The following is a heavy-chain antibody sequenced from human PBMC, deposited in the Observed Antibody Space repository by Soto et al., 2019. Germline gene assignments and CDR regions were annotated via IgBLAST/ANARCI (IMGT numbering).Heavy chain of an antibody. J-gene: IGHJ4*02. CDR1: GGSFSGYY. CDR3: AGYYDILTPRPFRY. Sequence: LETLSLTCAVYGGSFSGYYWSWIRQPPGKGLEWIGEINHSGSTNYNPSLKSRVTISVDTSKNQFSLKLSSVTAADTAVYYCAGYYDILTPRPFRYWGQGTLVTVSS. D-gene: IGHD3-9*01. CDR2: INHSGST. V-gene: IGHV4-34*01.